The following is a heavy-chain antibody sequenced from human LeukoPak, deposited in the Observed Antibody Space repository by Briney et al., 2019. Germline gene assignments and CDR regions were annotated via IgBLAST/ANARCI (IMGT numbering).Heavy chain of an antibody. CDR3: ARDKLRTPFRGYSNDAFDI. Sequence: SVKVSCMASGGTFSSYTISWVRQAPGQGLEWMGRIIPILGIANYAQKFQGRVTITADKSTSTAYMELSSLRSEDTAVYYCARDKLRTPFRGYSNDAFDIWGQGTMVTVSS. V-gene: IGHV1-69*04. CDR1: GGTFSSYT. J-gene: IGHJ3*02. D-gene: IGHD3-22*01. CDR2: IIPILGIA.